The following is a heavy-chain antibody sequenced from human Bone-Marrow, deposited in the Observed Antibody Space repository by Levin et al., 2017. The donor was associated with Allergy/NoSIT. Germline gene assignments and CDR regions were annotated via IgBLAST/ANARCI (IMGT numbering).Heavy chain of an antibody. V-gene: IGHV3-53*01. CDR3: ARYCSDASCSFDAFDV. J-gene: IGHJ3*01. CDR2: INRDDDST. D-gene: IGHD2-15*01. CDR1: GFSVRTNY. Sequence: GGSLRLSCAASGFSVRTNYMSWVRQAPGKGLEWVAVINRDDDSTHYAGSVKGRFSISRDNSKNTLFLQMDSLRDEDTGVYYCARYCSDASCSFDAFDVWGPGAMVTVSS.